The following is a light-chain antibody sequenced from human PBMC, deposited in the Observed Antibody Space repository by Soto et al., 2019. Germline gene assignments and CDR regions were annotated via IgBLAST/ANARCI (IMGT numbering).Light chain of an antibody. J-gene: IGKJ4*01. V-gene: IGKV3-15*01. CDR3: QQYNNWPLT. CDR1: QSVSSN. CDR2: GAS. Sequence: EIVMTQSPATLSVSPGERATLSCRASQSVSSNLAGYQQKPGQAPRLLIYGASTRATGIPATFSGSASGTEFTLTISSLQSEDFAVYYCQQYNNWPLTFGGGTKVQIK.